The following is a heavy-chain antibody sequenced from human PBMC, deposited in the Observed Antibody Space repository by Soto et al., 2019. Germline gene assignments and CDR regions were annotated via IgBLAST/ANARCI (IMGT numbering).Heavy chain of an antibody. CDR2: ISSSTTYI. V-gene: IGHV3-21*01. D-gene: IGHD1-20*01. CDR3: ARETESYNWNDGLMEV. CDR1: GFTFSSYT. Sequence: EVQLVESGGGLGKPGGSLRLSFAASGFTFSSYTMNWVRQAPGKGLEWVSSISSSTTYIYYADSVTGRFTISRDNAKNSLYLQMNSLGAGDTAVYYCARETESYNWNDGLMEVWGQGTTVTVSS. J-gene: IGHJ6*02.